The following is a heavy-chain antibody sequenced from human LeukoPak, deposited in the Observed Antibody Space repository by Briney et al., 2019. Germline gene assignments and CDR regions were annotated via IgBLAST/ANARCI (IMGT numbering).Heavy chain of an antibody. D-gene: IGHD2-15*01. Sequence: SETLSLTCAVYGGSFSGYYWSWIRQPPGKGLEWIGEINHSGSTNYNPSLKSRVTISVDTSKNQFSLKLSSVTAADTAVYYCARPWDIVATHDAFDIWGQGTMVTVSS. CDR1: GGSFSGYY. CDR3: ARPWDIVATHDAFDI. V-gene: IGHV4-34*01. J-gene: IGHJ3*02. CDR2: INHSGST.